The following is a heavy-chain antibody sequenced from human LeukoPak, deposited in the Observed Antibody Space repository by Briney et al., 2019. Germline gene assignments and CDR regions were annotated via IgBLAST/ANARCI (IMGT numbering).Heavy chain of an antibody. D-gene: IGHD2-2*01. J-gene: IGHJ3*02. CDR1: GYRFNSHW. Sequence: GESLKISCKASGYRFNSHWIGWVRQMPGKGLEWMGIIYPGDSDTKYSPSFRGQVTISADKSTSTAYLQWSSLKASDTAMYYCARSCTSTNCYLTDAFDIWGQGTMVTVSS. CDR3: ARSCTSTNCYLTDAFDI. V-gene: IGHV5-51*01. CDR2: IYPGDSDT.